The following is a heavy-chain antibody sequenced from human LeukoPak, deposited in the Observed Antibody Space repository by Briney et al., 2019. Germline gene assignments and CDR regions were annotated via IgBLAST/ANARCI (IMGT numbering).Heavy chain of an antibody. J-gene: IGHJ6*02. CDR1: GFTVSSNY. CDR3: AKVPRDCSGGSCYPYYGMDV. D-gene: IGHD2-15*01. V-gene: IGHV3-66*01. CDR2: IYAGGST. Sequence: GGSLRLSCAASGFTVSSNYMSWVRQAPGKGLEWVSVIYAGGSTYYADSVKGRFPISRDNSKNTLYLQMNSLRAEDAAIYYCAKVPRDCSGGSCYPYYGMDVWGQGTTVTVSS.